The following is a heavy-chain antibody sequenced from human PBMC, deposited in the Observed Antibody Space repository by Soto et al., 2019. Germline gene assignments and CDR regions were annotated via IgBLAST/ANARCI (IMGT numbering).Heavy chain of an antibody. Sequence: QVQLVQSGAEVKKPGASVKVSCKASGYTFTSYGISWVRQAPGQGLEWMGWISAYNGNTNYAQKLQGRVTMTKNTSTSKAYMELRSMRSDDTVVYYCARDTALSSSRWYGEYPGDYWGQGTLVTVSS. V-gene: IGHV1-18*01. CDR2: ISAYNGNT. CDR3: ARDTALSSSRWYGEYPGDY. CDR1: GYTFTSYG. D-gene: IGHD6-13*01. J-gene: IGHJ4*02.